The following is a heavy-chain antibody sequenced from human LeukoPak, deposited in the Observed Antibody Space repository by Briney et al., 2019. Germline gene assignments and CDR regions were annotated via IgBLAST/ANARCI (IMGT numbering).Heavy chain of an antibody. CDR1: GFTVSSNY. J-gene: IGHJ4*02. CDR3: ARSYGSGSYPGDY. Sequence: GGSLRLSCAASGFTVSSNYTSWVRQAPGKGLEWVALIWYDGSNKYYADSVKGRFTISRDNSKNTLYLQMNSLRVEDTAMYHCARSYGSGSYPGDYWGQGTLVTVSS. CDR2: IWYDGSNK. D-gene: IGHD3-10*01. V-gene: IGHV3-33*08.